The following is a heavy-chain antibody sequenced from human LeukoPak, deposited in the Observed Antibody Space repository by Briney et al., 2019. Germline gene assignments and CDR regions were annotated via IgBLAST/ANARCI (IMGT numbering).Heavy chain of an antibody. J-gene: IGHJ5*02. D-gene: IGHD5-18*01. V-gene: IGHV4-59*11. Sequence: SETLSLTCTVSGGSLSNQYWSWIRQPPGKGLEWIGYIYYRGSTSYNPSLKSRVTISVDTSKNQFSLRLNSVTAADTAVYYCARDIISEYSKSHSHFDPWGQGTLVTVSS. CDR2: IYYRGST. CDR1: GGSLSNQY. CDR3: ARDIISEYSKSHSHFDP.